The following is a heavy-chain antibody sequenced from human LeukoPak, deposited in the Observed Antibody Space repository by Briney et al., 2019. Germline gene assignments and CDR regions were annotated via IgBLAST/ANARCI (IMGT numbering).Heavy chain of an antibody. D-gene: IGHD6-13*01. Sequence: SETLSLTCTVSGGSISSSSYYWGWIRQPPGKGMEWIGSIYYSGSTYYNPSLKSRVTISVDTSKNQFSLKLSSVTAADTAVYYCARHRYSSSWPLDSWGQGTLVTVSS. CDR2: IYYSGST. CDR3: ARHRYSSSWPLDS. J-gene: IGHJ5*01. CDR1: GGSISSSSYY. V-gene: IGHV4-39*01.